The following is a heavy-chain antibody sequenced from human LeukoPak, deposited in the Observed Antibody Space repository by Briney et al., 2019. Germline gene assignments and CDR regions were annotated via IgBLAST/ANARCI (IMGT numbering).Heavy chain of an antibody. CDR3: AREALEYFLFDY. D-gene: IGHD6-6*01. V-gene: IGHV4-4*07. CDR2: IYTSGST. CDR1: GGSFSGYY. Sequence: SETLSLTCAVYGGSFSGYYWSWIRQPAGKGLEWIGRIYTSGSTNYNPSLKSRVTISVDTSKNQFSLKLSSVTAADTAVYYCAREALEYFLFDYWGQGTLVTVSS. J-gene: IGHJ4*02.